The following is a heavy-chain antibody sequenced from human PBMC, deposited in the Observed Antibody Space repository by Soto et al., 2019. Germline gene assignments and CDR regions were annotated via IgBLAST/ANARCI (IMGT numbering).Heavy chain of an antibody. V-gene: IGHV5-51*01. CDR1: GYSFTSYW. Sequence: GESLKISCKGSGYSFTSYWIGWVRQMPGKGLEWMGIIYPGDSDTRYSPSFQGQVTISADKSISTAYLQWSSLKASDTAMYYCARRIVPIAITRLYGMDVWGQGTSVTVSS. D-gene: IGHD3-16*01. CDR2: IYPGDSDT. J-gene: IGHJ6*02. CDR3: ARRIVPIAITRLYGMDV.